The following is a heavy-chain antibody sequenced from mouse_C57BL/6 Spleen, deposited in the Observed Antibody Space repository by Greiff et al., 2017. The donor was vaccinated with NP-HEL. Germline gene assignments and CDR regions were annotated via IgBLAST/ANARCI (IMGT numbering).Heavy chain of an antibody. CDR3: ARWRLRYAMDY. Sequence: EVQLQQSGPELVKPGASVKISCKASGYTFTDYYMNWVKQSHGKSLEWIGDINPNNGGTSYNQKFKGKATLTVDKSSSTAYMELRSLTSEVSSVYYCARWRLRYAMDYWGQGTSVTVSA. D-gene: IGHD3-2*02. V-gene: IGHV1-26*01. J-gene: IGHJ4*01. CDR2: INPNNGGT. CDR1: GYTFTDYY.